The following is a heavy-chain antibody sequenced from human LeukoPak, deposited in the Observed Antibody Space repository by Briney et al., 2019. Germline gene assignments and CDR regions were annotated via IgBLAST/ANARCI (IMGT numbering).Heavy chain of an antibody. J-gene: IGHJ6*02. V-gene: IGHV3-30-3*02. CDR3: AKSGVALYYYGMDV. CDR2: ISYDGSNK. Sequence: GRSLRLSCAASGFTFSSYAMHWVRQAPGKGLEWVAVISYDGSNKYYADSVKGRFTISRDNSKNTLYLQMNSLRAEDTAVYYCAKSGVALYYYGMDVWGQGTTVTVSS. D-gene: IGHD1-26*01. CDR1: GFTFSSYA.